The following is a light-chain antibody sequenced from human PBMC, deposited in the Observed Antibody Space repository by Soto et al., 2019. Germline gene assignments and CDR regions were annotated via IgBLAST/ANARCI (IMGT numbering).Light chain of an antibody. CDR2: KAS. Sequence: DIQMTQSPSTLSASVGDRVTITCRASQSISSLLAWYQQKPGRAPTLLIYKASTLESGVPSRFSGSGSGTEFSLTISSLQPDDSATYYCQQYSSYPLTFGQGTRLEI. V-gene: IGKV1-5*03. J-gene: IGKJ5*01. CDR1: QSISSL. CDR3: QQYSSYPLT.